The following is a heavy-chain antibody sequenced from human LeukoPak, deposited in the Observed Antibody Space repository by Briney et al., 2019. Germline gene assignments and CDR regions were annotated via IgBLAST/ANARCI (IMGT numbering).Heavy chain of an antibody. CDR2: MSSSSTYI. Sequence: GGSLRLSCTASGFSFSGYTMNWVRQAPGKGLEWVSCMSSSSTYIYYADSVKGRFTISRDNAKNSLYLQMNSLRAEDTAVYYCAELGITMIGGVWGKGTTATISS. CDR1: GFSFSGYT. J-gene: IGHJ6*04. D-gene: IGHD3-10*02. V-gene: IGHV3-21*01. CDR3: AELGITMIGGV.